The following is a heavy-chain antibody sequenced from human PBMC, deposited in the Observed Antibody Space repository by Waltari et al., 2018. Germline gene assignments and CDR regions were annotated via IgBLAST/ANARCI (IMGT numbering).Heavy chain of an antibody. Sequence: EVQLVESGGGLVKPGGSLRLSCAASGFPFSSYSMNWVRQAPGKGLEWVSSISSSSSYIYYADSVKGRFTISRDNAKNSLYLQMNSLRAEDTAVYYCARGIAAAGDYWGQGTLVTVSS. J-gene: IGHJ4*02. CDR1: GFPFSSYS. CDR2: ISSSSSYI. CDR3: ARGIAAAGDY. V-gene: IGHV3-21*01. D-gene: IGHD6-13*01.